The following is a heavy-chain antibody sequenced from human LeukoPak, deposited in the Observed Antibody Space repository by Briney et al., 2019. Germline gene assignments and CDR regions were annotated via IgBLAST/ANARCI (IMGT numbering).Heavy chain of an antibody. Sequence: GESLKISCKGSGYSFTSYWIGWVRQMPGKGLEWMGIIYPSDSDTRYSPSFQGQVTISADKSITTAYLQWSSLKASDTAMYYCTTSLYDSSGYYGALDYWGQGTLVTVSS. CDR1: GYSFTSYW. J-gene: IGHJ4*02. CDR2: IYPSDSDT. CDR3: TTSLYDSSGYYGALDY. D-gene: IGHD3-22*01. V-gene: IGHV5-51*01.